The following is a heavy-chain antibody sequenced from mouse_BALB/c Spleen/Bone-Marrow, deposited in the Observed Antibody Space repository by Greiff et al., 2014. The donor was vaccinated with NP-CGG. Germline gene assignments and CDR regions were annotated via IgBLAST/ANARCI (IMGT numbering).Heavy chain of an antibody. CDR2: INPYNDGT. D-gene: IGHD3-2*01. J-gene: IGHJ2*01. CDR1: GYTFTSYV. CDR3: ARPRQLGLPYYFDY. Sequence: EVQGVESGPELVKPGASVKMSCKASGYTFTSYVMHWVKQKPGQGLEWIGYINPYNDGTKYNEKFKGKATLTSDKSSSTAYMELSSLTSEDSAVYYRARPRQLGLPYYFDYWGQGTTLTVSS. V-gene: IGHV1-14*01.